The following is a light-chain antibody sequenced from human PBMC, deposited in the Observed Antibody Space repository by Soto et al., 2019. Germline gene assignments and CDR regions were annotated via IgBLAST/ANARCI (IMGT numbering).Light chain of an antibody. Sequence: DIVMTQSPDSLAVSLGERATINCKSSQSVLYSSNNKNYLAWYQQKAGQPPKLLIYWASTRESGVPDRFSGSGSGTDFTLTISSLQAEDVAVYYCQQCYSIPPTSGQGTKLEI. CDR2: WAS. CDR3: QQCYSIPPT. J-gene: IGKJ2*01. V-gene: IGKV4-1*01. CDR1: QSVLYSSNNKNY.